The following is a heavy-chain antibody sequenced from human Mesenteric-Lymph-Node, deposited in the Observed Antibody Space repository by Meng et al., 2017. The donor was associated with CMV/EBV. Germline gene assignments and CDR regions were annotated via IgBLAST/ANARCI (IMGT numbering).Heavy chain of an antibody. CDR2: MNPNSGNT. J-gene: IGHJ4*02. D-gene: IGHD3-10*01. CDR3: PRGVRYGSGKEYFDS. CDR1: GYTFTSYD. Sequence: ASVKVSCKASGYTFTSYDINWVRQATGQGLEWMGWMNPNSGNTGYAQKFQGRVTISRNTSISTAYMELSSLTSEDTAVYYCPRGVRYGSGKEYFDSWGQGTLVTVSS. V-gene: IGHV1-8*01.